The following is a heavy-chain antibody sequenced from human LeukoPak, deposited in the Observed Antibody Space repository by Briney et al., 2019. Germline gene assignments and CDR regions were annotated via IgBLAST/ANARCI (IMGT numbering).Heavy chain of an antibody. CDR3: ARDGQSHFDY. V-gene: IGHV4-34*01. CDR2: INHSGST. CDR1: GGSFSGYY. J-gene: IGHJ4*02. Sequence: SETLSLTCAVYGGSFSGYYWSWIRQPPGKGLEWIGEINHSGSTNYNPSLKSRVTISLDTSKNQFSLKLSSVTAADTAVYYCARDGQSHFDYWGQGTLVTVSS. D-gene: IGHD3/OR15-3a*01.